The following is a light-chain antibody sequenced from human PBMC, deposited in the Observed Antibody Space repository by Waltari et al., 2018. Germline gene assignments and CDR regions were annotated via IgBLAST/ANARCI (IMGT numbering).Light chain of an antibody. CDR1: SFHIGRHH. V-gene: IGLV1-44*01. Sequence: QSVLTHQPSASGTPGQRATISCSVGSFHIGRHHVNWYQQLPGTAPKRLIYGNDHRLSGVPDRFSGSKSGTSASLAISGLQSEDEADYYCAAWDDSLNGVIFGGGTKLSVL. J-gene: IGLJ2*01. CDR2: GND. CDR3: AAWDDSLNGVI.